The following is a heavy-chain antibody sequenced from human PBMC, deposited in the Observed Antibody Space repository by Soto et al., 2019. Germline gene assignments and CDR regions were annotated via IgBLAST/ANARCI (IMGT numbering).Heavy chain of an antibody. CDR3: AREEATIWSFFVY. V-gene: IGHV4-31*03. CDR2: IYSSGST. Sequence: QVQLQESGPGLVKPSQTLSLTCTVSGGSISSGGYYWSWNRQPPGKGLEWIGYIYSSGSTYYTPSLKMRVTISVDTSKNQFSLKLSSVTAADTAVYYCAREEATIWSFFVYWGQGTLVTVPS. CDR1: GGSISSGGYY. J-gene: IGHJ4*02. D-gene: IGHD5-12*01.